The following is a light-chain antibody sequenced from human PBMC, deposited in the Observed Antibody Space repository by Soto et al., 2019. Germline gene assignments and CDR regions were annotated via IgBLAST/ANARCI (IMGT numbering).Light chain of an antibody. V-gene: IGLV1-51*01. CDR2: DNN. Sequence: QSVLTQPPSVSAAPGQKVTISCSGSSSNIGNNYVSWYQQLPGTAPKLLIYDNNKRPSGIPDRFSGSKSGTSATLGITGLQTGDEADYYCGTWDSSLSAHVVFGGGTKGTVL. CDR1: SSNIGNNY. J-gene: IGLJ2*01. CDR3: GTWDSSLSAHVV.